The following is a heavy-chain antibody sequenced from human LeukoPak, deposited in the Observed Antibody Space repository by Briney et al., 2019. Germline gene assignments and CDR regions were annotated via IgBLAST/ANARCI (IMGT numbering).Heavy chain of an antibody. CDR3: AKGTGGSSSWFDY. J-gene: IGHJ5*01. V-gene: IGHV3-7*01. Sequence: HGGSLRLSCEASGFTFSSYWMSWVRQAPGKGLEWVANIKTDGSEKYYVDSVKGRFTISRDNAKNTLYLQMNSLRAEDTAVYYCAKGTGGSSSWFDYWGQGTLVTVSS. CDR1: GFTFSSYW. D-gene: IGHD6-13*01. CDR2: IKTDGSEK.